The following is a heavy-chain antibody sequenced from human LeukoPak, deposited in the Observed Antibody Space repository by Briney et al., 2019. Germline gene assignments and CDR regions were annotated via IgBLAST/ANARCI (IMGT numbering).Heavy chain of an antibody. CDR2: ISGSGGST. D-gene: IGHD3-9*01. Sequence: PGGSLRLSCAAPGFTFSSYAMSWVRQAPGKGLEWVSAISGSGGSTYYADSVKGRFTISRDNSKNTLYLQMNSLRAEDTAVYYCAKSHGKQYFGIDAFDIWGQGTMVTVSS. V-gene: IGHV3-23*01. CDR1: GFTFSSYA. CDR3: AKSHGKQYFGIDAFDI. J-gene: IGHJ3*02.